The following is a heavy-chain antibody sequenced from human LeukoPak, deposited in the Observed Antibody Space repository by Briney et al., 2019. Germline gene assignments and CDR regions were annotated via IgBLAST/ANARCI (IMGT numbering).Heavy chain of an antibody. CDR3: AREEIHYDTLTGYYSYFDY. D-gene: IGHD3-9*01. J-gene: IGHJ4*02. Sequence: PSETLSLTCTVSGGSISNYYWSWIRQPAGKGLEWIGLIYTSGSTNYNPSLKSRVTMSVDTSKNQFSLKLSSVTAADTAVYYCAREEIHYDTLTGYYSYFDYWGQGTLVTVSS. V-gene: IGHV4-4*07. CDR2: IYTSGST. CDR1: GGSISNYY.